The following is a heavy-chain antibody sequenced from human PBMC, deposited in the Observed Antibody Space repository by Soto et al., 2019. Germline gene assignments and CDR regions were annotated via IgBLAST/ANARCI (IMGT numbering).Heavy chain of an antibody. J-gene: IGHJ4*02. Sequence: EMQLVESGGGLMQPGGSLRLSCAASGFNVSTNYMTWVRQAPGKGLEWVSVIYSGGTTYYADSVKGRFIISRDNFKNTLYLQMNNLRAEDTALYYCARGSGSLYYFHYWGQGTLVTVSS. V-gene: IGHV3-53*01. D-gene: IGHD1-26*01. CDR3: ARGSGSLYYFHY. CDR1: GFNVSTNY. CDR2: IYSGGTT.